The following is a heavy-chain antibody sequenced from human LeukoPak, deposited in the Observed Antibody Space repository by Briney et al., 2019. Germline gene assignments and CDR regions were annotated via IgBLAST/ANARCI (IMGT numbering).Heavy chain of an antibody. CDR3: ARGSPLWFGELLSWWFDP. D-gene: IGHD3-10*01. V-gene: IGHV4-61*02. J-gene: IGHJ5*02. CDR2: IYTSGST. CDR1: GGSISSGSYY. Sequence: SETLSLTCTVSGGSISSGSYYWSWIRQPAGKGLEWIGPIYTSGSTNYNPSLKSRVTISVDTSKNQFSLKLSSVTAADTAVYYCARGSPLWFGELLSWWFDPWGQGTLVTVSS.